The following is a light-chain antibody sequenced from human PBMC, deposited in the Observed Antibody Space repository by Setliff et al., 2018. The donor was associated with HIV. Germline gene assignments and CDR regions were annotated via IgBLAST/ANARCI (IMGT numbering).Light chain of an antibody. Sequence: QSVLTQPASVSGFPGQSITISCTGISSDVGNYNYVSWYQEHPGKAPKLMIYDVSKRPSGVSNRSSGSKSGNTASLTISGLQAEDEADYHCSSYTGRSTFVFGTGTKVTVL. CDR1: SSDVGNYNY. CDR2: DVS. CDR3: SSYTGRSTFV. V-gene: IGLV2-14*01. J-gene: IGLJ1*01.